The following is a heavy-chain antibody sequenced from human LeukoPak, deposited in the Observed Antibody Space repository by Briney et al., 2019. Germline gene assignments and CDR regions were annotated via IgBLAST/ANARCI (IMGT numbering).Heavy chain of an antibody. CDR2: ISSSGSTI. Sequence: PGGSLRLSCAASGFTFSSYEMNWVRQAPGKGLEWLSYISSSGSTIYYADSVKGRFTISRDNAKTSLYLQMYSLRADDTAVYYCARRYCSSTSCLLDYWGQGTLVTVSS. D-gene: IGHD2-2*01. CDR3: ARRYCSSTSCLLDY. J-gene: IGHJ4*02. CDR1: GFTFSSYE. V-gene: IGHV3-48*03.